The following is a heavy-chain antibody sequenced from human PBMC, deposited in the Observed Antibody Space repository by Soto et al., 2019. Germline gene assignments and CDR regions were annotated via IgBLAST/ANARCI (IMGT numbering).Heavy chain of an antibody. D-gene: IGHD6-6*01. CDR1: GGSISSGDYY. V-gene: IGHV4-30-4*01. CDR3: ARGHLYSRSSLYFDY. Sequence: SETLSLTCTVSGGSISSGDYYWNWIRQPPGKGLEWIGYIYYYGSTFYNPSLKSRVTISVDTSKNQFSLKLSSVTAADTAVYYCARGHLYSRSSLYFDYWGQGTLVTVSS. J-gene: IGHJ4*02. CDR2: IYYYGST.